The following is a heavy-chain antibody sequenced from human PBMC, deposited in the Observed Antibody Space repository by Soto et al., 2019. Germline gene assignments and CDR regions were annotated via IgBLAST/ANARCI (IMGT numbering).Heavy chain of an antibody. Sequence: GGSLRLSCAASGFTFSSYGMHWVRQAPGKGLEWVAVISYGGSNKYYADSVKGRFTISRDNSKNTLYLQMNSLRAEDTAVYYCAQIGRIAARPDYWGQGTRVTVSS. CDR3: AQIGRIAARPDY. V-gene: IGHV3-30*18. D-gene: IGHD6-6*01. CDR2: ISYGGSNK. CDR1: GFTFSSYG. J-gene: IGHJ4*02.